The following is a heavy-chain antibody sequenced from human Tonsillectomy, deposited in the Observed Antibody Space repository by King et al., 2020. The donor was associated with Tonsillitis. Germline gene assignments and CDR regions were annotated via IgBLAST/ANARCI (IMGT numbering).Heavy chain of an antibody. Sequence: VQLVQSGAEVMKPGASVKVSCKASGYTFTGFYMHWVRQAPGQGLEWMGWINPNSGGTNYAQKFQGRVTMTSDTSISTAYMELSSLRSDDTAVYYCARDWGGAVAGIDYNWFDPWGQGTLVTVSS. CDR2: INPNSGGT. CDR1: GYTFTGFY. CDR3: ARDWGGAVAGIDYNWFDP. V-gene: IGHV1-2*02. J-gene: IGHJ5*02. D-gene: IGHD6-19*01.